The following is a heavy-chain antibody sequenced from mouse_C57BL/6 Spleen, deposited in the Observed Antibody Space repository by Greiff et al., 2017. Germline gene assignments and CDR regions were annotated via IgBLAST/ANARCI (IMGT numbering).Heavy chain of an antibody. CDR2: SYHGDGDT. Sequence: QVQLKQSGAELVKPGASVKISCKASGYAFSSYWMNWVKQRHGKGLEWIGQSYHGDGDTNYNGKFKGKATLTADKSSSTSYMQLSSLTSEDSAVYFCARGLGGYFDFWGTGTTVTVSS. J-gene: IGHJ1*03. D-gene: IGHD4-1*01. V-gene: IGHV1-80*01. CDR3: ARGLGGYFDF. CDR1: GYAFSSYW.